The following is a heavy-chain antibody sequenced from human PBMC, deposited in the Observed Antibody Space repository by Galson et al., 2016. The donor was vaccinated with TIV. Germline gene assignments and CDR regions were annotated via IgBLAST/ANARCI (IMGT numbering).Heavy chain of an antibody. D-gene: IGHD2-15*01. CDR1: RYTFTSYD. J-gene: IGHJ6*03. Sequence: SVKVSCKASRYTFTSYDFHWVRQATGQGLEWMGWMNPDSGSRGYAQRFQGRLTMTRNISTSTVYMELNGLTYEDAAVYYCATGHSGGGNFHYYYMNVWGTGTTVTVSS. V-gene: IGHV1-8*01. CDR2: MNPDSGSR. CDR3: ATGHSGGGNFHYYYMNV.